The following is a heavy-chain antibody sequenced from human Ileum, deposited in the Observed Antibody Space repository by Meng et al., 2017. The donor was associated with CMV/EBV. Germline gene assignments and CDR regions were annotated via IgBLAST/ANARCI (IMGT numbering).Heavy chain of an antibody. CDR3: ARDRGTGDQKGSPFWNFDY. Sequence: GGSLRLSCAASGFTFSSYAMHWVRQAPGKGLEWVAVISYDGSNKYYADSVKGRFPISRANSKNTLYLQMNSLRAEDTAVYFCARDRGTGDQKGSPFWNFDYWGQETLVTVSS. V-gene: IGHV3-30-3*01. D-gene: IGHD7-27*01. J-gene: IGHJ4*02. CDR1: GFTFSSYA. CDR2: ISYDGSNK.